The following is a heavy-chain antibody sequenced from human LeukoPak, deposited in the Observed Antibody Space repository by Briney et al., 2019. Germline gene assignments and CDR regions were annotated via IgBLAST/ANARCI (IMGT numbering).Heavy chain of an antibody. CDR1: GFTFSSYA. V-gene: IGHV3-23*01. D-gene: IGHD5-24*01. CDR3: AKDRAGVPLGGDY. CDR2: ISGSGGST. J-gene: IGHJ4*01. Sequence: AGSLRLSCAASGFTFSSYAMSWVRQAPGKGLEWVSAISGSGGSTYYADSVKGRFTISRDNSKNTLYLQMNSLRAEDTAVYYCAKDRAGVPLGGDYWGQGTLVTVSS.